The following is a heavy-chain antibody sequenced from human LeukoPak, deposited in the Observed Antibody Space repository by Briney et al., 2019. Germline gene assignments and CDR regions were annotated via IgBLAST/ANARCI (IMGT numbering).Heavy chain of an antibody. Sequence: SQTLSLTCTVSGGSISSGGYYWSWIRQSPGKGLEWIGYIYHSGSTYYNPSLKSRVTISVDRSKNQFSLKLSSVTAADTAVYYCARRGLAVAGTDAFDIWGQGTTVTVSS. CDR2: IYHSGST. V-gene: IGHV4-30-2*06. CDR3: ARRGLAVAGTDAFDI. J-gene: IGHJ3*02. D-gene: IGHD6-19*01. CDR1: GGSISSGGYY.